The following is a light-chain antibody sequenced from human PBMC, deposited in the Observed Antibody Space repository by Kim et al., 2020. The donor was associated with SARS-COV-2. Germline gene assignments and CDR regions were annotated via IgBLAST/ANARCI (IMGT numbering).Light chain of an antibody. V-gene: IGKV1-39*01. Sequence: AVVDRVTITCRASQSIRSYLYWYQQQPGKAPPLLIYAASTLQSGVPSRFSGGGSGTDFTLPISSLQPEDFAAYYCQQSSTTPLLAFGGGTKVDIK. CDR2: AAS. J-gene: IGKJ4*01. CDR3: QQSSTTPLLA. CDR1: QSIRSY.